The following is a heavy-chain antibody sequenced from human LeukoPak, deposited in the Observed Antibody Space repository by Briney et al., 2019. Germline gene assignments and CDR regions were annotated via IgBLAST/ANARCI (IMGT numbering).Heavy chain of an antibody. CDR3: ATSPYCGGDCYLDWFDP. CDR2: IIPIFGTA. D-gene: IGHD2-21*01. V-gene: IGHV1-69*05. CDR1: GGTVSSYA. J-gene: IGHJ5*02. Sequence: ASVKVSCKASGGTVSSYAISRVRQAPGQGLEWMGRIIPIFGTANYAQKFQGRVTITTDESTSTAYMELSSLRSEDTAVYYCATSPYCGGDCYLDWFDPWGQGTLVTVSS.